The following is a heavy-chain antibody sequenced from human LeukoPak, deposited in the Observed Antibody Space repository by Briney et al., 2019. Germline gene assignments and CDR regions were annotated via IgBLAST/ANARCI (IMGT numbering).Heavy chain of an antibody. V-gene: IGHV4-39*01. Sequence: SETLSLTCTVSGGSISSSIYYWGWIRQPPGKGLEWIGSVYYSGSTYYNPSLKSRVTISVDTSKNQFSLKLSSVTAADTAVFYCARQPTYYYYYTDVWGKGTTVTVSS. CDR1: GGSISSSIYY. J-gene: IGHJ6*03. CDR2: VYYSGST. CDR3: ARQPTYYYYYTDV.